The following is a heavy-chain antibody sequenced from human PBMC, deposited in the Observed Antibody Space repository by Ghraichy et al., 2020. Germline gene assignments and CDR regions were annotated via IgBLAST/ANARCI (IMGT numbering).Heavy chain of an antibody. J-gene: IGHJ6*03. CDR3: ARLVGALCSGGSCLGPYYYYMDV. D-gene: IGHD2-15*01. Sequence: SETLYLTCAVYGGSFSGYYWSWIRQPPGKGLEWIGEINHSGSTNYNPSLKSRVTISVDTSKNQFSLKLSSVTAADTAVYYCARLVGALCSGGSCLGPYYYYMDVWGKGTTVTVSS. V-gene: IGHV4-34*01. CDR1: GGSFSGYY. CDR2: INHSGST.